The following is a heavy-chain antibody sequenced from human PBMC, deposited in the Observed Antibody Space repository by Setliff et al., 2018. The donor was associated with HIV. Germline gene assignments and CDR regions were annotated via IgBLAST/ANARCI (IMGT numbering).Heavy chain of an antibody. CDR2: IYYSGST. CDR3: AFMVRGRFNWFDP. Sequence: KPSETLSLTCTVSGGSISSGDYYWSWIRQPPGKGLEWIGYIYYSGSTYYNPSLKSRVTISVDTPKNQFSLKLSSVTAADTAVYYCAFMVRGRFNWFDPWGQGTLVTVSS. J-gene: IGHJ5*02. V-gene: IGHV4-30-4*02. D-gene: IGHD3-10*01. CDR1: GGSISSGDYY.